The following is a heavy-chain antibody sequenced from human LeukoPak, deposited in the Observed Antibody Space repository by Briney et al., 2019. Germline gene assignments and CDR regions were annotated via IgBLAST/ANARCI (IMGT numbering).Heavy chain of an antibody. D-gene: IGHD5-24*01. J-gene: IGHJ4*02. CDR1: GGSISSSSYY. CDR2: IYYSGST. CDR3: ARQGDGYPLFYYFDY. V-gene: IGHV4-39*01. Sequence: PSETLSLTCTVSGGSISSSSYYWGWIRQPPGKGVEWIGSIYYSGSTYYNPSLKSRVTISVDTSKNQFSLKLSSVTAADTAVYYCARQGDGYPLFYYFDYWGQGTLVTVSS.